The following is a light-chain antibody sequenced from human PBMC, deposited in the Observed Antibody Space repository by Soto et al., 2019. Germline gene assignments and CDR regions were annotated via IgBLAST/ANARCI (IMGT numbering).Light chain of an antibody. CDR2: GAS. Sequence: EIVLAQSPGTLSLSPGERATLSCMASQGIKNYLAWFQQKPGQAPRLLVYGASTRATTIPARFSGSGSGTEFTLSISSLQSEDFAVYYCQQYNSWPRTFGQGTKV. V-gene: IGKV3-15*01. CDR1: QGIKNY. J-gene: IGKJ1*01. CDR3: QQYNSWPRT.